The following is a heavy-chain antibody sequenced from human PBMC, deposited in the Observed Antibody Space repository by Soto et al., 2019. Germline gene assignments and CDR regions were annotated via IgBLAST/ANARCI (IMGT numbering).Heavy chain of an antibody. J-gene: IGHJ2*01. D-gene: IGHD3-22*01. CDR3: ARGVRPPAFPPYSSAPVRYWYFDL. CDR2: INHSGST. CDR1: GGSFSGYY. V-gene: IGHV4-34*01. Sequence: QVQLQQWGAGLLKPSETLSLTCAVYGGSFSGYYWSWIRQPPGKGLEWIGEINHSGSTNYNPSLKSRVTISVDTSKNQFSLKLSSVTAADTAVYYCARGVRPPAFPPYSSAPVRYWYFDLWGRGTLVTVSS.